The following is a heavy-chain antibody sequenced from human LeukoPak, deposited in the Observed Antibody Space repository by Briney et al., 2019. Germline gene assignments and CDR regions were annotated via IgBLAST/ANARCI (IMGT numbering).Heavy chain of an antibody. V-gene: IGHV1-8*01. Sequence: GASVKVSCKASGYTFTSYDINWVRQATGQGLEWMGWMNPNSGNTGCAQKFQGRVTMTRNTSISTAYMELSSLRSEDTAVYYCARVLCSSTSCHTRRYYYYGMDVWGQGTTVTVSS. CDR1: GYTFTSYD. CDR3: ARVLCSSTSCHTRRYYYYGMDV. J-gene: IGHJ6*02. CDR2: MNPNSGNT. D-gene: IGHD2-2*01.